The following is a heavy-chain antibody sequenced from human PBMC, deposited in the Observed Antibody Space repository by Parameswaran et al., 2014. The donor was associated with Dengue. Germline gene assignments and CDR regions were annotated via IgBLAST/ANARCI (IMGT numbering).Heavy chain of an antibody. CDR2: VSGYNGYT. CDR3: ARVGPQWEDQHGDY. D-gene: IGHD1-26*01. V-gene: IGHV1-18*01. Sequence: WVRQAPGQGLEWMGWVSGYNGYTKYAQNFQGRVTMTTDTSTSTAYMELRSLRSDDTAVYYCARVGPQWEDQHGDYWGQGTLVTVSS. J-gene: IGHJ4*02.